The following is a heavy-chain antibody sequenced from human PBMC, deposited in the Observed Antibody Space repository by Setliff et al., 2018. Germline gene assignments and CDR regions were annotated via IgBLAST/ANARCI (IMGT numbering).Heavy chain of an antibody. CDR3: ARVEEYCSGGTCYSFDY. Sequence: LGESLKISCKGSGYSFTRYWIGWVRRMPGKGLEWMGIIYPGDSDTRYSPSFQGQVTISADKSISTAYLQWSSLKASDTAMYYCARVEEYCSGGTCYSFDYWGQGTLVTVSS. V-gene: IGHV5-51*01. D-gene: IGHD2-15*01. CDR1: GYSFTRYW. CDR2: IYPGDSDT. J-gene: IGHJ4*02.